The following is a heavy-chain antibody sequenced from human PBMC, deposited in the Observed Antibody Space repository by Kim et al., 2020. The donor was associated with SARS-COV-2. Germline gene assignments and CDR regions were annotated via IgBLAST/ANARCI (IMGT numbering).Heavy chain of an antibody. V-gene: IGHV3-30*18. CDR1: GFTFSGYG. J-gene: IGHJ6*02. D-gene: IGHD6-19*01. CDR3: AKYSSGDGMDV. CDR2: ISYDGSNK. Sequence: GGSLRLSCAASGFTFSGYGMHWVRQAPGKGLEWVAVISYDGSNKNYGDSVKGRFTISRDNSKNTLYLQMNSLRPEDTAVYYCAKYSSGDGMDVWGQWTTVTVSS.